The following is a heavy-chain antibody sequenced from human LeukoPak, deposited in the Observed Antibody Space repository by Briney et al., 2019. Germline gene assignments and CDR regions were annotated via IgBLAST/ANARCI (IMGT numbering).Heavy chain of an antibody. CDR3: AKDYTVGSGLIDY. CDR1: GFTFSRYW. D-gene: IGHD3-22*01. Sequence: GGSLRLSCATSGFTFSRYWMSWVRQAPGKGLEWVSGISWNSGSIGYADSVKGRFTIPRDNAKNSLYLQMNSLRAEDTALYYCAKDYTVGSGLIDYWGQGTLVTVSS. CDR2: ISWNSGSI. J-gene: IGHJ4*02. V-gene: IGHV3-9*01.